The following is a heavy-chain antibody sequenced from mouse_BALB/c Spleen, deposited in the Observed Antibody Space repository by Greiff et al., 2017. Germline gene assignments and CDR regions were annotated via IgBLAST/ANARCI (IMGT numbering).Heavy chain of an antibody. D-gene: IGHD1-1*01. J-gene: IGHJ3*01. Sequence: EVKLVESGGGLVKPGGSLKLSCAASGFTFSDYYMYWVRQTPEKRLEWVATISDGGSYTYYPDSVKGRFTISRDNAKNNLYLQMSSLKSEDTAMYYCARDEGAYYGSSYRGFAYWGQGTLVTVSA. CDR3: ARDEGAYYGSSYRGFAY. CDR1: GFTFSDYY. V-gene: IGHV5-4*02. CDR2: ISDGGSYT.